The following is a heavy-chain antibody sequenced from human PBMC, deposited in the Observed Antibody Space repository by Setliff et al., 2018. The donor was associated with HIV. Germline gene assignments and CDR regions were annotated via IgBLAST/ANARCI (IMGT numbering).Heavy chain of an antibody. CDR2: IHTRGST. Sequence: SETLSLTCTVSGGSISSGSHYWSWIRQPAGKGLEWIGRIHTRGSTYYNPSLKSRVTISLDTSKNQLSLRLTSMTAADTAVYYCARSQPDTIFGVVIFDYWGQGKMVTVSS. CDR1: GGSISSGSHY. D-gene: IGHD3-3*01. CDR3: ARSQPDTIFGVVIFDY. V-gene: IGHV4-61*02. J-gene: IGHJ4*02.